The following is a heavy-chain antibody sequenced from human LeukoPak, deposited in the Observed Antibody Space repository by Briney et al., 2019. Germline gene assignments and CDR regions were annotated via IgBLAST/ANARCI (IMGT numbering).Heavy chain of an antibody. D-gene: IGHD2-21*02. CDR3: ASYWGYCGGDCLEPGGAFDT. J-gene: IGHJ3*02. CDR1: GGSISSGGYY. Sequence: SETLSLTCTVSGGSISSGGYYWSWIRQHPGKGLEWIGYIYYSGSTYYNPSLKSRVTISVDTSKNQFSLKLSSVTAADTAVYYCASYWGYCGGDCLEPGGAFDTWGQGTMVTVSS. CDR2: IYYSGST. V-gene: IGHV4-31*03.